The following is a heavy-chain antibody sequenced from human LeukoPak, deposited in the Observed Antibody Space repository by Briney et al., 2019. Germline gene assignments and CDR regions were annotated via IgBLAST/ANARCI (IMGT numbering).Heavy chain of an antibody. Sequence: GGSLRLSCAASGFTFSSYAMSWVRQAPGKGLEWVSAISGSGGSTYYADSVKGRFTISRDNSKNTLYLQMNSLRAEDTAVYYCAKDFEAHSSACRGYFDYWGQGTLVTVSS. CDR1: GFTFSSYA. J-gene: IGHJ4*02. CDR3: AKDFEAHSSACRGYFDY. D-gene: IGHD6-19*01. V-gene: IGHV3-23*01. CDR2: ISGSGGST.